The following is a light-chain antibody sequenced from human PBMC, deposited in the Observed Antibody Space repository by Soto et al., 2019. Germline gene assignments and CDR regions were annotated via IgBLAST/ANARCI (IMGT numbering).Light chain of an antibody. Sequence: DIQMTQSPSTLSASVGDRVTITCRASQSISSWLAWYQQKPGNAPKLLIYLASSLQTGVPSRFSGSGFGTEFTLTISSLQPDDFATYYCQQYVSYPRTFGQGTKVEFK. V-gene: IGKV1-5*03. CDR1: QSISSW. J-gene: IGKJ1*01. CDR2: LAS. CDR3: QQYVSYPRT.